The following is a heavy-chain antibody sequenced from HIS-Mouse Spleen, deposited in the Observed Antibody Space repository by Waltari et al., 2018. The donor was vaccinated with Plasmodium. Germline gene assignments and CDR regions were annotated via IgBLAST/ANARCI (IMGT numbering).Heavy chain of an antibody. Sequence: EVQLVESGGGLVQPGGSLRFSWSASGSTFSSYWMSWVRQAPGKGLGWVANIKQEGSEKYYVDSVKGRFTISRDNAKNSLYLQMNSLRAEDTAVYYCASSWYWYFDLWGRGTLVTVSS. CDR3: ASSWYWYFDL. D-gene: IGHD6-13*01. CDR2: IKQEGSEK. CDR1: GSTFSSYW. V-gene: IGHV3-7*01. J-gene: IGHJ2*01.